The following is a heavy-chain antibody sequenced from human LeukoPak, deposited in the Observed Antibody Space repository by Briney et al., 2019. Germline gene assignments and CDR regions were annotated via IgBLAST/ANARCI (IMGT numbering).Heavy chain of an antibody. CDR3: ARHRGDFDY. V-gene: IGHV4-59*08. Sequence: PSETLSLTCTVSGGSISTYSWTWIRQPPGKGLEWIGYIYYSGSTNYNPSLKSRVTISVDTSKNQFSLKLSSVTAADTAVYYCARHRGDFDYWGQGTLVTVSS. CDR2: IYYSGST. D-gene: IGHD7-27*01. CDR1: GGSISTYS. J-gene: IGHJ4*02.